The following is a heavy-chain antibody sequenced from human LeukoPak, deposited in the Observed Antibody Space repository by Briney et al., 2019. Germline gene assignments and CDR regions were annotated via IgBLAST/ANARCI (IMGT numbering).Heavy chain of an antibody. CDR1: GFTFSGYA. Sequence: GGSLRLSCAASGFTFSGYAMTWVRQAPGKGLEWVSAISGSGGTTYYADSVKGRFTISRDNSRNTLYLQMNSLRADDTAVYYCARGLQEYTYGFDYWGQGTLVTVSS. V-gene: IGHV3-23*01. CDR2: ISGSGGTT. D-gene: IGHD5-18*01. J-gene: IGHJ4*02. CDR3: ARGLQEYTYGFDY.